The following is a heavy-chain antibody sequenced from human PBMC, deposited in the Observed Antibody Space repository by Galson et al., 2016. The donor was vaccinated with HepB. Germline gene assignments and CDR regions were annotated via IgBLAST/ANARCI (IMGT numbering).Heavy chain of an antibody. J-gene: IGHJ6*02. CDR2: IKQDGSEK. V-gene: IGHV3-7*01. CDR1: RFTFSSYW. D-gene: IGHD2-15*01. CDR3: AREGCQGYCLYHYYGMNV. Sequence: SLRLSCAASRFTFSSYWMGWVRQAPGKGLEWVANIKQDGSEKYYVDSVKGRFTISRDNAKNSLHLQMNSLRAEDTAVYYCAREGCQGYCLYHYYGMNVWGQGTTVTVSS.